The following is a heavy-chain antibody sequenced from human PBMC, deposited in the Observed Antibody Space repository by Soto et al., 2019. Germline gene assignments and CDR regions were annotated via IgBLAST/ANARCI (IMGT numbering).Heavy chain of an antibody. D-gene: IGHD1-1*01. CDR3: VRDGTKTLRDWFDP. Sequence: SETLSLTCTVSGASISVFYWSWIRKSAGKGLEWIGRIYATGTTDYNPSLKSRVMMSVDTSKKQFSLKLRSVTAADTAVYYCVRDGTKTLRDWFDPWGQGISVTVSS. CDR2: IYATGTT. V-gene: IGHV4-4*07. J-gene: IGHJ5*02. CDR1: GASISVFY.